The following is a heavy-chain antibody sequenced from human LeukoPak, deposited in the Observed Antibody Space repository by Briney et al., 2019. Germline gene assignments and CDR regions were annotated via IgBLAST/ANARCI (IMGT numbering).Heavy chain of an antibody. J-gene: IGHJ3*02. D-gene: IGHD1-26*01. CDR1: GFTFSSYG. CDR2: IRYDGSHK. Sequence: GGSLRLSCAASGFTFSSYGMHWVRQAPGKGLEWVAFIRYDGSHKYYADSVKGRFTISRDNSKNTLYLQMNSLRAEDTAVYYCAKDRGSYSLGAFNIWGQGTTVTVSS. V-gene: IGHV3-30*02. CDR3: AKDRGSYSLGAFNI.